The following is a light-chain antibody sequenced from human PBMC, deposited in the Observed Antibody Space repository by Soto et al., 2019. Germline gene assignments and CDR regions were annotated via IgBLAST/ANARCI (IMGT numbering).Light chain of an antibody. Sequence: DIPMTQAPPSLSASVRDRVTTTWRASQSISVYLNWYHLKPGRAPKLLIHAASNLQTGVPSSFSGSGSGTDCTLTISSLQTEDFATYYCHQTYGNTWTFCQGTKVDIK. V-gene: IGKV1-39*01. CDR3: HQTYGNTWT. CDR1: QSISVY. J-gene: IGKJ1*01. CDR2: AAS.